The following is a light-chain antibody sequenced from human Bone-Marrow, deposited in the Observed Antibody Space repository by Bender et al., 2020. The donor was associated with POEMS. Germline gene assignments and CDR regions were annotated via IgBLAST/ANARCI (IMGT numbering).Light chain of an antibody. CDR1: SSDVGGFHY. CDR3: SSYVSSGTIV. Sequence: SALTQPASVSGSHGQSITISCTGTSSDVGGFHYVSWYQQHPGKAPKLMISDVSDRPSGVSARFSGSKSGNTASLTISGLQAEDEAEYFCSSYVSSGTIVFGGGTKLTVL. J-gene: IGLJ2*01. CDR2: DVS. V-gene: IGLV2-14*03.